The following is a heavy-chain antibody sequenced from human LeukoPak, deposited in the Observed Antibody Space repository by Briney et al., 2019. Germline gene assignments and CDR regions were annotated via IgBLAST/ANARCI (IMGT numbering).Heavy chain of an antibody. J-gene: IGHJ4*02. CDR1: GFTFSSYS. Sequence: GGSLRLSCAASGFTFSSYSMNWVRQAPGKGLEWVSYISSSSSTIYYADSVKGRFTISRDNAKNSLYLQMNSLRAEDTAVYYCATDLELILFDYWGQGTLVTVSS. CDR2: ISSSSSTI. V-gene: IGHV3-48*04. D-gene: IGHD3-16*01. CDR3: ATDLELILFDY.